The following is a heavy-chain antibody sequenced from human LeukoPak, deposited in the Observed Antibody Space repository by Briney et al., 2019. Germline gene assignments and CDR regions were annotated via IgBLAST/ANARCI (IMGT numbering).Heavy chain of an antibody. V-gene: IGHV3-23*01. D-gene: IGHD6-19*01. CDR1: GFTFRRYW. J-gene: IGHJ4*02. CDR3: ARRSGIAVAGAFDY. CDR2: ISGSGDST. Sequence: GGSLRLSCIASGFTFRRYWMTWVRQAPGKGLEWVSGISGSGDSTYYADSVKGRFTISRDNSKNTLYLQMNSLRAEDTAVYYCARRSGIAVAGAFDYWGQGTLVTVSS.